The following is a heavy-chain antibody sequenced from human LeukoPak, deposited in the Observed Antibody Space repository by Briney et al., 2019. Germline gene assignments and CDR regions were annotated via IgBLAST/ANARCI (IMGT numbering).Heavy chain of an antibody. V-gene: IGHV1-69*05. Sequence: SVKVSCKASGGTFSSYAISWVRQAPGQGLEWMGRIIPIFGTANYAQKFQGRVTITTDESTSTAYMELSSLRSEDTAVYYCARVQFGSGYHIDYWGQGTLVTVSP. CDR3: ARVQFGSGYHIDY. D-gene: IGHD3-3*01. J-gene: IGHJ4*02. CDR1: GGTFSSYA. CDR2: IIPIFGTA.